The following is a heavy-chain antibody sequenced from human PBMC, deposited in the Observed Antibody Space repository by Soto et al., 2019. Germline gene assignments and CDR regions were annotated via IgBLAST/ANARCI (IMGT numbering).Heavy chain of an antibody. J-gene: IGHJ6*02. Sequence: EVQLVESGGGLIQPGGSLRLSCAASGFTVSSNYMSWVRQAPGKGLEWVSVIYSGGSTYYADSVKGRFTISRDNSKNTLSLQMNSLRAEDTAVYYCATRYFDWLPNYYGMDVWGQGTTVTVSS. CDR2: IYSGGST. V-gene: IGHV3-53*01. CDR3: ATRYFDWLPNYYGMDV. D-gene: IGHD3-9*01. CDR1: GFTVSSNY.